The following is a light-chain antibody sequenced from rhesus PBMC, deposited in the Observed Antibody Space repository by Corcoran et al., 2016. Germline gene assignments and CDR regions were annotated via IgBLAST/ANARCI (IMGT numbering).Light chain of an antibody. V-gene: IGKV2-104*02. CDR1: QSLLHSGGKTY. CDR3: MQAIQLPYT. J-gene: IGKJ2*01. Sequence: DIVMTQTPLSLPVTPGEPASISCRSSQSLLHSGGKTYLYWYLQKPGQSPQFWIHEVSNRASGVPERFSGSGSATDFTLKIRRVEAEDVGLYFCMQAIQLPYTFGQGTKVVIK. CDR2: EVS.